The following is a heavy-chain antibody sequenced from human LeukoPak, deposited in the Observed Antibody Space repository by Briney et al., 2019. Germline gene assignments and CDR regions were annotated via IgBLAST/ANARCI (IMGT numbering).Heavy chain of an antibody. D-gene: IGHD3-22*01. Sequence: GSLRLSCAASGFTFSSYWMSWVRQAPGKGLEWIGEIYHSGSTNYNPSLKSRVTISVDKSKNQFSLKLSSVTAADTAVYYCARLLQNYYDSSGYTNWFDPWGQGTLVTVSS. CDR1: GFTFSSYW. CDR3: ARLLQNYYDSSGYTNWFDP. V-gene: IGHV4-4*02. J-gene: IGHJ5*02. CDR2: IYHSGST.